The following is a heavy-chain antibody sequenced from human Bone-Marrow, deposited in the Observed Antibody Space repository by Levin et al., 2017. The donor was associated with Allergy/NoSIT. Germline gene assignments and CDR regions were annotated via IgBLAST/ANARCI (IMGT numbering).Heavy chain of an antibody. CDR2: IYYSGRT. Sequence: SQTLSLTCTVSGDPIRSFYWSWVRQAPGKGLEWIGYIYYSGRTNYNPSLESRATIAVDTSRGQFSLKLTSMTAADTAVYYCARLRAYDNHWFDPWGQGVLVTVSS. J-gene: IGHJ5*02. CDR1: GDPIRSFY. V-gene: IGHV4-59*08. CDR3: ARLRAYDNHWFDP. D-gene: IGHD3-9*01.